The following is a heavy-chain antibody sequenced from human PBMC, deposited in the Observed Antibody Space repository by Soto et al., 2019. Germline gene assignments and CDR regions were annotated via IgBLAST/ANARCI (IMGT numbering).Heavy chain of an antibody. CDR3: TTDPPAGSRAIDY. CDR2: IKRQTEGGTT. V-gene: IGHV3-15*07. D-gene: IGHD3-10*01. J-gene: IGHJ4*02. CDR1: VFSFSNTW. Sequence: GSLRLSCAGSVFSFSNTWMNWVRQAPGKGLEWVGRIKRQTEGGTTDYPASVKGRFIISRDDSENTLYLQMNSLKTEDTAVYYCTTDPPAGSRAIDYWGQGTLVTVSS.